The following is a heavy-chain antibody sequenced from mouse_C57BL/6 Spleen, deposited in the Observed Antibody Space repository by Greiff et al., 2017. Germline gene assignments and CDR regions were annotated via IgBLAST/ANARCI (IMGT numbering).Heavy chain of an antibody. D-gene: IGHD1-1*02. CDR1: GFNIKNTS. CDR3: AREGGDYVNYFDY. V-gene: IGHV14-3*01. Sequence: VQLQQSVAELVRPGASVKLSCTASGFNIKNTSMHWVKQRPEQGLEWIGRIDPANGTTKYAPKFQGKATITADTSSNTAYLQLSSLTSEDTAIYYGAREGGDYVNYFDYWGEGTTLTVSS. J-gene: IGHJ2*01. CDR2: IDPANGTT.